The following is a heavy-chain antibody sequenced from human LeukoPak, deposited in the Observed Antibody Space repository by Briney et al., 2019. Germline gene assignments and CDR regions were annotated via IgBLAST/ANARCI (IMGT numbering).Heavy chain of an antibody. CDR1: GYTLTELS. D-gene: IGHD4-17*01. CDR3: ATDRYGTRSLDY. Sequence: ASVKVSCKVSGYTLTELSIHWVRQAPGKGLEWMGGFDPEDGETIYAQKFQGRVTMTEDTSTDTAYMELSSLRSEDTAVYYCATDRYGTRSLDYWGQGTLVTVSS. V-gene: IGHV1-24*01. J-gene: IGHJ4*02. CDR2: FDPEDGET.